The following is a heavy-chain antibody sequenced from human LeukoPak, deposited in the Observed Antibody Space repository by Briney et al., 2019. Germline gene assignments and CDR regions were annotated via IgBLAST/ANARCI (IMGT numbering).Heavy chain of an antibody. CDR2: ISGSGGST. CDR1: GFTFSSYA. D-gene: IGHD3-9*01. CDR3: AKYDFDWLPTTFDY. Sequence: GGSLRLSCAASGFTFSSYAMSWVRQAPGKGLEWASAISGSGGSTYYADSVKGRFTISRDNSKSTLYLQMNSLRAEDTAVYYCAKYDFDWLPTTFDYWGQGTLVTVSS. V-gene: IGHV3-23*01. J-gene: IGHJ4*02.